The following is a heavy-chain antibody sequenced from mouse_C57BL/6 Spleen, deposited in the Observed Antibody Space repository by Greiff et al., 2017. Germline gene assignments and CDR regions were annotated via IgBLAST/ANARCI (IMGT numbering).Heavy chain of an antibody. Sequence: EVQLKESGGGLVKPGGSLKLSCAASGFTFSDYGMHWVRQAPEKGLEWVAYISSGSSTIYYADTVKGRFTISRDNAKNTLFLQMTSLRSEDTAMYYCARRGTWAYYSNLGAMDYWGQGTSVTVSS. CDR1: GFTFSDYG. CDR2: ISSGSSTI. CDR3: ARRGTWAYYSNLGAMDY. V-gene: IGHV5-17*01. D-gene: IGHD2-5*01. J-gene: IGHJ4*01.